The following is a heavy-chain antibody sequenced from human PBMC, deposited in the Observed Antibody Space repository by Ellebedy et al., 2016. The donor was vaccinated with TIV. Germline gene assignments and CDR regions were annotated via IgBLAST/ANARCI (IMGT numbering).Heavy chain of an antibody. CDR1: GFIFNDYW. J-gene: IGHJ5*02. CDR3: ARAIGVADCS. V-gene: IGHV3-7*01. CDR2: INQDGSQT. Sequence: GESLKISCAASGFIFNDYWMHWVRQTPGRGLEWVADINQDGSQTYYVDSVKGRFTISRDNAKNSLYLQMNSLRDEDTAVYYCARAIGVADCSWGQGTLVTVSS. D-gene: IGHD2-21*02.